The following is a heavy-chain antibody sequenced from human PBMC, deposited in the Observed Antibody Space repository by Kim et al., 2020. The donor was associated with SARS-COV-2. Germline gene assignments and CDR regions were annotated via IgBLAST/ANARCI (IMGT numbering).Heavy chain of an antibody. CDR1: GGSIYSTNSY. V-gene: IGHV4-39*01. J-gene: IGHJ5*02. CDR3: ARRGISRSSVWFDP. D-gene: IGHD6-6*01. CDR2: VSYSGST. Sequence: SETLSLTCTVSGGSIYSTNSYWDWLRQPPGKGLEWIASVSYSGSTSYNPSLTSRVTISVDTSKNQFYLKLSSVTAADTALYYCARRGISRSSVWFDPWGQGTLVTVSS.